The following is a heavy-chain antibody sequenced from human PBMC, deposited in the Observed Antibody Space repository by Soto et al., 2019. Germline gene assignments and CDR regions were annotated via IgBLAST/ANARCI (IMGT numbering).Heavy chain of an antibody. CDR3: ARPGGDGYNSGAFDI. V-gene: IGHV4-39*01. J-gene: IGHJ3*02. CDR2: IYYSGST. CDR1: GGSISSSSYY. D-gene: IGHD5-12*01. Sequence: QLQLQESGPGLVKPSETLSLTCTVSGGSISSSSYYWGWIRQPPGKGLEWIGSIYYSGSTYYNPSLKSRVTISVDTSKNQFSLKLSAVTAADTAVYYCARPGGDGYNSGAFDIWGQGTMVTVSS.